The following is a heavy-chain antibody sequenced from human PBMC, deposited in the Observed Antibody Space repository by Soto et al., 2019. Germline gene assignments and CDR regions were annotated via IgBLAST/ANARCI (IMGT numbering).Heavy chain of an antibody. V-gene: IGHV3-30-3*01. J-gene: IGHJ4*02. CDR1: GFTFSSYA. CDR3: ARDLRRSGIAAAGTLGY. CDR2: ISYDGSNK. D-gene: IGHD6-13*01. Sequence: GGSLSLSCAASGFTFSSYATHWVRQAPGKGLEWVAVISYDGSNKYYAASVKGRFTISRDNSKNPLYLQMNTLRAEDTAVYYWARDLRRSGIAAAGTLGYWGQGTLVTVSS.